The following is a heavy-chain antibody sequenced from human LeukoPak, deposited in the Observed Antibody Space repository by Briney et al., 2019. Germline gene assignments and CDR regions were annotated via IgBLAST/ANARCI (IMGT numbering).Heavy chain of an antibody. D-gene: IGHD3-10*01. CDR1: GGSISSYY. J-gene: IGHJ5*02. CDR2: IYYSGST. Sequence: SETLSLTCTVSGGSISSYYWSWIRQPPGKGLEWIGYIYYSGSTNYNPSLKSRVTISVDTSKNQFSLKLSSVTAADTAVYYCARVPVLLWFGEAWWFDPWAREPWSPSPQ. CDR3: ARVPVLLWFGEAWWFDP. V-gene: IGHV4-59*01.